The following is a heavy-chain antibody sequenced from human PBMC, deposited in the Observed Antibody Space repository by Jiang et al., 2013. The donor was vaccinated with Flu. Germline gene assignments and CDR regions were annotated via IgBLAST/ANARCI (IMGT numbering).Heavy chain of an antibody. Sequence: GSGLVKPSETLSLTCAVSGYSISSGYYWGWIRQPPGKGLEWIGSIYHSGSTYYNPSLESRVTISVDTSKNQFSLKLSSVTAADTAVYYCARRGDGYNSPGYYFDYWGQGTLVTVSS. D-gene: IGHD5-24*01. J-gene: IGHJ4*02. CDR3: ARRGDGYNSPGYYFDY. V-gene: IGHV4-38-2*01. CDR1: GYSISSGYY. CDR2: IYHSGST.